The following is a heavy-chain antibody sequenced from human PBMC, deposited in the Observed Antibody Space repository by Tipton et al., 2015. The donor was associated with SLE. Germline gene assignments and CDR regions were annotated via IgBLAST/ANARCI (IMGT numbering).Heavy chain of an antibody. CDR3: ARHSHCRSSRCCPPYYYGMDV. CDR1: GGSFSGYY. J-gene: IGHJ6*02. D-gene: IGHD2-2*01. V-gene: IGHV4-34*01. Sequence: TLSLTCAVYGGSFSGYYWSWIRQPPGKGLEWIGEINHSGRTNYNPSLKSRVTISGDTSKQQFSLKLSSVTAADTAVYYCARHSHCRSSRCCPPYYYGMDVWGQGTTVTVSS. CDR2: INHSGRT.